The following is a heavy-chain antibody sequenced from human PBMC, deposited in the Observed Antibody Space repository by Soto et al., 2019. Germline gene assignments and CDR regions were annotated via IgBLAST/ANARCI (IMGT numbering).Heavy chain of an antibody. CDR1: GFTVSSNY. J-gene: IGHJ6*03. D-gene: IGHD1-7*01. CDR2: IYSGGNT. Sequence: GWSLRLSCAASGFTVSSNYMSWVRQAPGKGLEWVSVIYSGGNTYYADSVKGRFTISRDNSKNTLYLQMNSLRAEDTAVYYCARPLSGTTDYYYYIDVWGKGTTVTVSS. V-gene: IGHV3-53*01. CDR3: ARPLSGTTDYYYYIDV.